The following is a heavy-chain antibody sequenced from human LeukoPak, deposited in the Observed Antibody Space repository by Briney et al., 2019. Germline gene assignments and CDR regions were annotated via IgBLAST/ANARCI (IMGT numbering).Heavy chain of an antibody. CDR3: ARNSWRIDY. V-gene: IGHV4-34*01. J-gene: IGHJ4*02. D-gene: IGHD6-13*01. CDR1: GGSFSGYY. Sequence: SETLSLTRAVYGGSFSGYYWSWIRQPPGRGLEWIGEINHSGSTNYNPSLKSRVTISVDTSKNQFSLKLSSVTAADTAVYYCARNSWRIDYWGQGTLVTVSS. CDR2: INHSGST.